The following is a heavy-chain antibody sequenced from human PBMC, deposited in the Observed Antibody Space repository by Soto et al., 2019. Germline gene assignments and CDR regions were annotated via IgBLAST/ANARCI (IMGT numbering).Heavy chain of an antibody. Sequence: EVQLVETGGALIQPGESLRLSCSASGFSVSSNYMNWVRQAPGKCLEWVSVIYSVGDTHYTDSVKGPFTVSRDKSENTVFLEMKSLRAEDTGIYYCARDPFSQYSHETSGFQRWGLGTLVTVSS. CDR3: ARDPFSQYSHETSGFQR. CDR1: GFSVSSNY. V-gene: IGHV3-53*02. J-gene: IGHJ4*02. D-gene: IGHD1-7*01. CDR2: IYSVGDT.